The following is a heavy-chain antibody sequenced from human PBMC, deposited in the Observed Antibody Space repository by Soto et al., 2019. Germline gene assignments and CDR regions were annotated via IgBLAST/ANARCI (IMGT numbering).Heavy chain of an antibody. D-gene: IGHD1-26*01. CDR3: ARGSGWADFDF. V-gene: IGHV4-31*03. CDR1: GGSISGGVYY. Sequence: QVQLQESGPGLVKPSQTLSLTCSVSGGSISGGVYYWSWIRQHPGKGLEWIGYIYYSGSTYYHPSLKSRLTISVDTSKNQFSLKLSSVTAADTAVYYCARGSGWADFDFWGQGTLVTVSS. J-gene: IGHJ4*02. CDR2: IYYSGST.